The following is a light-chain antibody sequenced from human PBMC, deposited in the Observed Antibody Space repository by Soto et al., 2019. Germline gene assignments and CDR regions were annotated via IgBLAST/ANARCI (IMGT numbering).Light chain of an antibody. CDR1: QSVLSY. CDR2: GAS. V-gene: IGKV3-15*01. Sequence: EIVMTQSPATLSVSPGERATLSCRASQSVLSYLARYQQKPGQAPRLLIYGASTRATGLPAKFSGSGYGTEFTLTISSLQSEDFAVYYCQQYNNWPPTFGQGTKVEIK. J-gene: IGKJ1*01. CDR3: QQYNNWPPT.